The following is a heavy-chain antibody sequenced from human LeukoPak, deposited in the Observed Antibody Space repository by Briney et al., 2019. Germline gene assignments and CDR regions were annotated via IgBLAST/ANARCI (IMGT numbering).Heavy chain of an antibody. V-gene: IGHV4-59*01. Sequence: SETLSLTCTVSGGSISSYYWSRIRQPPGKGLEWIGYIYYSGSTNYNPSLKSRVTISVDTSKNQFSLKLSSVTAADTAVYYCARVNVDTAMVDYWGQGTLATVSS. J-gene: IGHJ4*02. CDR2: IYYSGST. CDR1: GGSISSYY. D-gene: IGHD5-18*01. CDR3: ARVNVDTAMVDY.